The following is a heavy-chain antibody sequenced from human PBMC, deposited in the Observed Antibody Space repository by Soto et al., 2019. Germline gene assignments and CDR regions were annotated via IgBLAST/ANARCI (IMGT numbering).Heavy chain of an antibody. Sequence: PSETLSLTCTVSGASMSSGGYYWTWIRQSPGKGLEWIGYIYYSGSTYYNPSLESRVAISLDTSRSQFSLTPHSVTAADTAIYYCARDRHNNFFDPWGQGTLVTVSS. CDR2: IYYSGST. CDR1: GASMSSGGYY. CDR3: ARDRHNNFFDP. J-gene: IGHJ5*02. V-gene: IGHV4-31*03. D-gene: IGHD6-6*01.